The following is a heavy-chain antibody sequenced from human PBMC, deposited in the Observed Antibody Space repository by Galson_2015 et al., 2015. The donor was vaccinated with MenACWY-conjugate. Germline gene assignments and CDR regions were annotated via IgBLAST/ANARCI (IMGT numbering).Heavy chain of an antibody. CDR1: GFTFSNAW. Sequence: PGLSCAASGFTFSNAWMSWVRQAPGKGPEWVGRIKSKTDGGTTDYAAPVKGRFTISRDDSKNTLYLQMNSLKTEDTAVYYCTTDYCSGGSCYSGGFAIWGQGTMVTVSS. J-gene: IGHJ3*02. V-gene: IGHV3-15*01. CDR3: TTDYCSGGSCYSGGFAI. CDR2: IKSKTDGGTT. D-gene: IGHD2-15*01.